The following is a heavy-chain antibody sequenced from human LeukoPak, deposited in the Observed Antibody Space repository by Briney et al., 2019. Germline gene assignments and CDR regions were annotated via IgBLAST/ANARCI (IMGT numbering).Heavy chain of an antibody. CDR1: GGSISSGGYY. CDR3: ARDPFEDYGDHDHC. V-gene: IGHV4-30-4*08. CDR2: IYYSGST. D-gene: IGHD4-17*01. Sequence: SETLSLTCTVSGGSISSGGYYWSWIRQPPGKGLEWIGYIYYSGSTYYNPSLKSRVTISVDTSKNQFSLKLSSVTAADTAVYYCARDPFEDYGDHDHCWGQGTLVTVSS. J-gene: IGHJ4*02.